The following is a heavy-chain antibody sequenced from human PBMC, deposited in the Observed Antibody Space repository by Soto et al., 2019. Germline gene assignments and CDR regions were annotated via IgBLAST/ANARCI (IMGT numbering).Heavy chain of an antibody. CDR1: GGSISSGDYY. D-gene: IGHD5-18*01. J-gene: IGHJ4*02. CDR3: ASNSYGYIFYVY. Sequence: QVQLQESGPGLVKPSQTLSLTRTDSGGSISSGDYYWSWIRQPPGKGLEWIGYIYYSGSTYYNPSLKSRVTISVDTSKNQIYLKPSSVTAADTAVYYCASNSYGYIFYVYWGQGTLVSVSS. V-gene: IGHV4-30-4*01. CDR2: IYYSGST.